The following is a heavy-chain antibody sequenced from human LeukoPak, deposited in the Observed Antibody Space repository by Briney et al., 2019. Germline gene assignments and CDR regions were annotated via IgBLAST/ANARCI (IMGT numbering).Heavy chain of an antibody. V-gene: IGHV3-7*05. J-gene: IGHJ4*02. CDR3: TRDDRVYCSGGSCYGYYFDY. CDR1: GFTFSSYW. Sequence: GGSLRLSCAASGFTFSSYWMSWVRQAPGKGLEWVANIRQDGSEKHYVDSVKGRFTISRDNAKNSLYLQMSSLRAEDTAVYYCTRDDRVYCSGGSCYGYYFDYWGQGTLVTVSS. D-gene: IGHD2-15*01. CDR2: IRQDGSEK.